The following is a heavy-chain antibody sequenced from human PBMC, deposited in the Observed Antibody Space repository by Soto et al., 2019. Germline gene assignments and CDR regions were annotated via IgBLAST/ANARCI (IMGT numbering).Heavy chain of an antibody. V-gene: IGHV5-51*01. Sequence: GESLKISCKGSGYSFTSYWIGWVRQMPGKGLEWMGIIYPGDSDTRYSPSFQGQVTISADKSISTAYLQWSSLKASDTAMYYCARQSGSGSYTKPQVNYGMDVWGQGTTVTVSS. CDR2: IYPGDSDT. D-gene: IGHD3-10*01. CDR3: ARQSGSGSYTKPQVNYGMDV. J-gene: IGHJ6*02. CDR1: GYSFTSYW.